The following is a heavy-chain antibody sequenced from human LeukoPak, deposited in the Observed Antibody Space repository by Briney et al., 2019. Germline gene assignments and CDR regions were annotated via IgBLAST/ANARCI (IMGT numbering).Heavy chain of an antibody. CDR2: FDPEDGET. D-gene: IGHD3-3*01. V-gene: IGHV1-24*01. Sequence: ASVKVSCKVSRYTLTELSMHWVRQAPGKGLEWMGGFDPEDGETIYAQKFQGRVTMTEDTSTDTAYMELSSLRSEDTAVYYCATGRRYDFWSGYYMDYWGQGTLVTVSS. CDR1: RYTLTELS. J-gene: IGHJ4*02. CDR3: ATGRRYDFWSGYYMDY.